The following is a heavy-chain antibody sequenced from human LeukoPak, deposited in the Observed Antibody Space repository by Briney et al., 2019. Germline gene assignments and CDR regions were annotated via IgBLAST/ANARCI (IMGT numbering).Heavy chain of an antibody. CDR1: GGTFSSYA. V-gene: IGHV1-69*05. CDR3: AGETSSSSAFDI. D-gene: IGHD6-6*01. Sequence: ASVKVSCKASGGTFSSYAISWVRQAPGQGLEWMGGIIPIFGTANYAQKFQGRVTITTDESTSTAYMELSSLRSEDTAVYYCAGETSSSSAFDIWGQGTMVTVSS. CDR2: IIPIFGTA. J-gene: IGHJ3*02.